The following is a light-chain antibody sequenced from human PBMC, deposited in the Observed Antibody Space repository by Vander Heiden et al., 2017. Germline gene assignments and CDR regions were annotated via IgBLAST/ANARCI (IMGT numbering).Light chain of an antibody. J-gene: IGLJ3*02. Sequence: HSVLTQPPSASGTPRQRVTIPCSGSSSNIGSNTVNWYQQPPGTAPKLLFHGNGQRPAGVPDRFSGSKSGTSASLAISGLESEDEADYYCAAWDDTLKGVFGGGTKLTVL. CDR2: GNG. CDR3: AAWDDTLKGV. CDR1: SSNIGSNT. V-gene: IGLV1-44*01.